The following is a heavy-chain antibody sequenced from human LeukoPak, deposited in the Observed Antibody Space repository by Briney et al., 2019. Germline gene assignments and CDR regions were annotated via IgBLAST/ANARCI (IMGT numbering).Heavy chain of an antibody. J-gene: IGHJ4*02. Sequence: SETLSLTCTVSGGSISSHYWSWIRQPPGKGPEWIGYIYYSGSTNYNPSLKSRVTISVDTSKNQFSLKLSSVTAADTAVYYCARARGAFDYWGQGTLVTVSS. CDR3: ARARGAFDY. D-gene: IGHD3-10*01. V-gene: IGHV4-59*11. CDR2: IYYSGST. CDR1: GGSISSHY.